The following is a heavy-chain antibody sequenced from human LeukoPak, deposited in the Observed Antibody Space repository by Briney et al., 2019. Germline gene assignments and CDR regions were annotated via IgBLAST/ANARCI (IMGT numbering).Heavy chain of an antibody. CDR3: ARDPWINRGSYHYGMDV. CDR1: EYTFTKYH. D-gene: IGHD2-2*03. CDR2: INPSSGAT. J-gene: IGHJ6*02. V-gene: IGHV1-46*01. Sequence: EASVKVSCKASEYTFTKYHIHWVRQGPGQGLEWMGIINPSSGATRHAEKFQGRGTMTRDTSTNTLYMELSSLRFEDTAVYYCARDPWINRGSYHYGMDVWGQGTTVTVS.